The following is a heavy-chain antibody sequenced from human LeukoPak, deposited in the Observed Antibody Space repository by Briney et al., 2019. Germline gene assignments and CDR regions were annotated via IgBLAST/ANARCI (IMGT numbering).Heavy chain of an antibody. D-gene: IGHD6-13*01. V-gene: IGHV3-21*01. Sequence: PGGSLRLSCVASGLPIADFAMHWVRQAPGKGLEWVSSISSSSSYIYYADSVKGRFTISRDNAKNSLYLQMNSLRAEDTAVYYCARDSSAAGFDYWGQGTLVTVSS. CDR1: GLPIADFA. J-gene: IGHJ4*02. CDR3: ARDSSAAGFDY. CDR2: ISSSSSYI.